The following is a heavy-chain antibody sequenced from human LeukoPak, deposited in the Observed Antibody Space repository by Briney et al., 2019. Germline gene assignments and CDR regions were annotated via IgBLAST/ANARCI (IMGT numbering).Heavy chain of an antibody. J-gene: IGHJ4*02. CDR1: GFTFSNYA. CDR3: AKDFTANFDFWSGYPH. D-gene: IGHD3-3*01. V-gene: IGHV3-23*01. CDR2: ISGSGGST. Sequence: GGSLRLSCAASGFTFSNYAMSWVRQAPGKGLDWVSAISGSGGSTYYADSVKGRFTISRDNSKNTLYLQMNSLRAEGTAVYYCAKDFTANFDFWSGYPHWGQGTLVTVSS.